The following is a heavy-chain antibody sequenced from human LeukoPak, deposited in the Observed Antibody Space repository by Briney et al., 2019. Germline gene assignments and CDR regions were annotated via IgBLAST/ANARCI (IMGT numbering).Heavy chain of an antibody. J-gene: IGHJ3*02. D-gene: IGHD3-22*01. CDR1: GFTFSSYC. CDR2: IKQDGSEK. CDR3: ARNYYDSSGYYSLCAFDI. V-gene: IGHV3-7*01. Sequence: GGSLRLSCAASGFTFSSYCMSWVRQAPGKGLEWVANIKQDGSEKYYVDSVKGRFTISRDNDKNSLYLQMNSLRAEDTAVYYCARNYYDSSGYYSLCAFDIWGQGTVVTVSS.